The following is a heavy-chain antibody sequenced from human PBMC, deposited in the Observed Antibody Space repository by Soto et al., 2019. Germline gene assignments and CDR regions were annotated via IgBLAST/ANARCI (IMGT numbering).Heavy chain of an antibody. J-gene: IGHJ4*02. V-gene: IGHV3-23*01. CDR1: GFTFSSYA. CDR3: AKPPTPYDSSGYYMAGGYYFDY. D-gene: IGHD3-22*01. CDR2: ISGSGGST. Sequence: GGSLRLSCAASGFTFSSYAMSWVRQAPGKGLEWVSAISGSGGSTYYADSVKGRFTISRDNSKNTLYLQMNSLRAEDTAVYYCAKPPTPYDSSGYYMAGGYYFDYWGQGTLVTAPQ.